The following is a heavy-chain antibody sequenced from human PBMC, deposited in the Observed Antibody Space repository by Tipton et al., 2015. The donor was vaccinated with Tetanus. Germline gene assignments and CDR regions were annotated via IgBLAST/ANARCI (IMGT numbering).Heavy chain of an antibody. CDR3: AKRDSGDDTGPPLFDS. D-gene: IGHD4-17*01. V-gene: IGHV3-23*01. J-gene: IGHJ4*02. CDR1: GFTFSNFA. CDR2: ISGSGAGT. Sequence: SLRLSCAASGFTFSNFAMSWVRQVPGEGLEWVSLISGSGAGTYYADSVKGRFTISRDNSKNTLFLQMNSLRVEDTAVYYCAKRDSGDDTGPPLFDSWGQGTVVTVSS.